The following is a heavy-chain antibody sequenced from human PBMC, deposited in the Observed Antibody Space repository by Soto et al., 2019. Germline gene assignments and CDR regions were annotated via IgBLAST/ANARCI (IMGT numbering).Heavy chain of an antibody. V-gene: IGHV1-2*02. D-gene: IGHD3-22*01. CDR2: ISPNTGST. Sequence: GXSVKVSCKASGYSFNRYYMHGVRQAPGPGLEWLGWISPNTGSTTYAQKFRGRVTMTRDTSLSTAYMELSSLTSDDTGVYYCARASQMVINPYYYGMDIWGQGTTVTVSS. J-gene: IGHJ6*02. CDR1: GYSFNRYY. CDR3: ARASQMVINPYYYGMDI.